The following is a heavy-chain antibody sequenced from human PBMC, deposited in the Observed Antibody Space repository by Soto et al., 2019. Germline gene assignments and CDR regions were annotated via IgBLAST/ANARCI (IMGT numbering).Heavy chain of an antibody. CDR2: IWYDGSNK. V-gene: IGHV3-33*01. D-gene: IGHD6-13*01. Sequence: QVPLVESGGGVVQPGRSLRLSCAASGFTFSSYGMHWVRQAPGKGLEWVAVIWYDGSNKYYADSVKGRFTIYRDNSKNTLYLQMNGLRAEDKAVYYCARSEEAAAGTGPSYWGQGTLVKVSS. J-gene: IGHJ1*01. CDR3: ARSEEAAAGTGPSY. CDR1: GFTFSSYG.